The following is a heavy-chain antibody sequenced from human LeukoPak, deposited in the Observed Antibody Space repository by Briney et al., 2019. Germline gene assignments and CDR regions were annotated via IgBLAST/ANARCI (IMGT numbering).Heavy chain of an antibody. CDR2: INHSGST. Sequence: SETLSLTCAVYGWSFSGYYWSWIRQPPGKGLEWIGEINHSGSTNYNPSLKSRVTISVDTSKNQFSLKLSSVTAADTAVYYCARLSDFWSGFDYWGQGTLVTVSS. V-gene: IGHV4-34*01. CDR1: GWSFSGYY. CDR3: ARLSDFWSGFDY. J-gene: IGHJ4*02. D-gene: IGHD3-3*01.